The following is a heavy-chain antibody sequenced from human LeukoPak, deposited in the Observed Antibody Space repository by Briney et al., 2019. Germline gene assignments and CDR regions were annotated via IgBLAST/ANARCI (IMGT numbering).Heavy chain of an antibody. CDR2: INGDGSDK. CDR1: GFSNSW. J-gene: IGHJ5*02. CDR3: ARDSLPYDYVWGSYRFFDP. Sequence: GGSLRLSCAASGFSNSWMTWVRQAPGKGLEWVATINGDGSDKSYVDSVKGRFAISRDNAKNSLYLQMNSLRAEDTAVYYCARDSLPYDYVWGSYRFFDPWGQGTLVTVSS. V-gene: IGHV3-7*01. D-gene: IGHD3-16*02.